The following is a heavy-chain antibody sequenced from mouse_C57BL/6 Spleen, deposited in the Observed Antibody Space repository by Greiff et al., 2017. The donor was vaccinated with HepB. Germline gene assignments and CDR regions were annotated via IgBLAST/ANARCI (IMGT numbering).Heavy chain of an antibody. Sequence: EVQLQESGGGLVKPGGSLKLSCAASGFTFSDYGMHWVRQAPEKGLEWVAYISSGSSTIYYADTVKGRVTISRDNAKNNLFLQMTSLRSEDTAMYYCARPSQLRPFAYWGQGTLVTVSA. CDR2: ISSGSSTI. V-gene: IGHV5-17*01. J-gene: IGHJ3*01. CDR3: ARPSQLRPFAY. CDR1: GFTFSDYG. D-gene: IGHD3-2*02.